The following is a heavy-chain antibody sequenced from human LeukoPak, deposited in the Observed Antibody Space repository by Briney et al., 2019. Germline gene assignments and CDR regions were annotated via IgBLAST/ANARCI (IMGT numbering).Heavy chain of an antibody. Sequence: SETLSLTCAVYGGSFSDYSWSWIRQTPGKGPEWIGEIDHSGSTSYNPSLKSRLTISVDTSKKQFSLKLNSVTAADTAVYYCATRLPTDYWGQGTLVTVSS. CDR2: IDHSGST. J-gene: IGHJ4*02. CDR1: GGSFSDYS. D-gene: IGHD5-12*01. CDR3: ATRLPTDY. V-gene: IGHV4-34*01.